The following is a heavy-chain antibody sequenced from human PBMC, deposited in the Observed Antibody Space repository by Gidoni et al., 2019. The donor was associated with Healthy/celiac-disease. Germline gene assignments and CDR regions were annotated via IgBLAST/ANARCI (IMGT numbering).Heavy chain of an antibody. CDR1: GGSISSYY. V-gene: IGHV4-59*01. J-gene: IGHJ6*02. Sequence: QVQLQESGPGLVKPSETLSLTCTVSGGSISSYYWSWIRQPPGKGLEWIGYIYYSGSTNYNPSLKSRVTISVDTSKNQFSLKLSSVTAADTAVYYCARVPGYSGYDRYYYYGMDVWGQGTTVTVSS. CDR2: IYYSGST. D-gene: IGHD5-12*01. CDR3: ARVPGYSGYDRYYYYGMDV.